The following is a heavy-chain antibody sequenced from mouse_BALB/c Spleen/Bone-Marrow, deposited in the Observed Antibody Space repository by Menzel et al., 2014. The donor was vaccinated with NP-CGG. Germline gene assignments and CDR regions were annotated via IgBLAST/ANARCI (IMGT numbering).Heavy chain of an antibody. J-gene: IGHJ2*01. V-gene: IGHV5-9-3*01. Sequence: EVNVVESGGGLVKPGGSLKLSCAASGFTFSSYAMSWVRQIPAKRLEWVVTISSGGSYTYYPDSVKGRFTISRDSAKNTLYLQMSSLRSEDTAMYYCARHGISILLDYWGQGTTLTVSS. CDR3: ARHGISILLDY. CDR2: ISSGGSYT. CDR1: GFTFSSYA.